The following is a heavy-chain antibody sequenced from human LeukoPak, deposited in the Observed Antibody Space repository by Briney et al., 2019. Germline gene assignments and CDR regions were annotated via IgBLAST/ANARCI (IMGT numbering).Heavy chain of an antibody. CDR3: ARGTMTTVTYYFDY. D-gene: IGHD4-17*01. V-gene: IGHV4-34*01. CDR2: INHSGST. CDR1: GGSFSGYY. J-gene: IGHJ4*02. Sequence: RPSETLSLTCSVYGGSFSGYYWSWIRQPPGKGLGWVGEINHSGSTNYNPSLKSRVTISVDTSKNQFSLKLSSVTAADTAVYYCARGTMTTVTYYFDYWGQGTLVTVSS.